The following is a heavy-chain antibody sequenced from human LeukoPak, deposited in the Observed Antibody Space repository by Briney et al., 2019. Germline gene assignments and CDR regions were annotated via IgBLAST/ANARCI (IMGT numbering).Heavy chain of an antibody. V-gene: IGHV4-31*03. CDR3: ARGIGDDSSGYPKFDY. CDR2: IYYSGST. D-gene: IGHD3-22*01. J-gene: IGHJ4*02. Sequence: SQTLSLTCTVSGGSISSGGYYWSWIRQHPGKGLEWIGYIYYSGSTYYNPSLKSRVTISVDASKNQFSLKLSSVTAADTAVYYCARGIGDDSSGYPKFDYWGQGTLVTVSS. CDR1: GGSISSGGYY.